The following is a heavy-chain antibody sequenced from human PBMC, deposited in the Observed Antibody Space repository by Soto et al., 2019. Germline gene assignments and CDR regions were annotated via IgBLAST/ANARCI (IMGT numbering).Heavy chain of an antibody. CDR2: INHSGST. CDR1: GGSFSGYY. D-gene: IGHD5-12*01. V-gene: IGHV4-34*01. J-gene: IGHJ4*02. Sequence: PSETLSLTCAVYGGSFSGYYWSWIRQPPGKGLEWIGEINHSGSTNYNPSLKSRVTISVDTSKNQFSLKLSSVTAADTAVYYCACGYSGSTIQAPIDYWGQGTLVTVSS. CDR3: ACGYSGSTIQAPIDY.